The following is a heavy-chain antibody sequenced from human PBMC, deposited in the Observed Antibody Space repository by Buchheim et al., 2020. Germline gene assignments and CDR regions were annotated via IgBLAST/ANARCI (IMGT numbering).Heavy chain of an antibody. CDR1: GFTFSSYS. Sequence: EVQLVESGGGLVQPGGSLRLSCAASGFTFSSYSMNWVRQAPGKGLEWVSYISSSSSTIYYADSVKGRFTISRDNAKNSLYLQMNSLRDEDTAVYYCASQNVREWTYYYDSSGYYSMGYWGQGTL. J-gene: IGHJ4*02. CDR2: ISSSSSTI. CDR3: ASQNVREWTYYYDSSGYYSMGY. V-gene: IGHV3-48*02. D-gene: IGHD3-22*01.